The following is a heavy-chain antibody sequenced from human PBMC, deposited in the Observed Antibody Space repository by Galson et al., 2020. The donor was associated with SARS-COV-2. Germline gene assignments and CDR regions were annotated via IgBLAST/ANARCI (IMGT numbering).Heavy chain of an antibody. CDR3: ARDDDSSGMGAFDI. J-gene: IGHJ3*02. V-gene: IGHV3-30*19. CDR2: ISYDGSNK. D-gene: IGHD3-22*01. CDR1: GFTFSSYG. Sequence: GGSLRLSCAASGFTFSSYGMHWVRQAPGKGLEWVAVISYDGSNKYYADSVKGRFTISRDNSKNTLYLQMNSLRAEDTAVYYCARDDDSSGMGAFDIWGRGTMVTVSS.